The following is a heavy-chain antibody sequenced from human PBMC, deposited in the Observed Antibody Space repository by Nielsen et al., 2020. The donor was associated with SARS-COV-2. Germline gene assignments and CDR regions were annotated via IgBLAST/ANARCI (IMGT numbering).Heavy chain of an antibody. CDR2: SYFSGRT. V-gene: IGHV4-31*03. D-gene: IGHD5-12*01. CDR1: GGSISSGGYY. J-gene: IGHJ6*02. CDR3: ARESSGYDHYDYGMDV. Sequence: SETLSLTCTVSGGSISSGGYYWSWNRHHPGKGREWIGYSYFSGRTCYNPSLKSRVTISVDTSKNQYSLSLRSVTAADSAVYYCARESSGYDHYDYGMDVWGQGTTVTVSS.